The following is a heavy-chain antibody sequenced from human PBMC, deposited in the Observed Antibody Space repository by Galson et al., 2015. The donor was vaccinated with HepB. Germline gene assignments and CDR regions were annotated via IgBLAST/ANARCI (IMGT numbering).Heavy chain of an antibody. CDR1: GYGFTGYY. CDR2: INPDSGFT. Sequence: SVKVSCKASGYGFTGYYIHWVRQAPGQGLEWMGWINPDSGFTKYAQNFQGWVTMTRDTSINTAYMELSRVKSDDTAVYYCARDLSRQCTRTSCPGEILGYWGQGTLLTVSS. CDR3: ARDLSRQCTRTSCPGEILGY. J-gene: IGHJ4*02. V-gene: IGHV1-2*04. D-gene: IGHD2-2*01.